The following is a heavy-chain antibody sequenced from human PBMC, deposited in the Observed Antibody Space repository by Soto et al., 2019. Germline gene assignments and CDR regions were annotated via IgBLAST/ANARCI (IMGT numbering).Heavy chain of an antibody. CDR3: ARGSTIVRGAPSWFDP. V-gene: IGHV1-69*02. CDR2: IIPIAAIA. Sequence: QVQLVQSGAEVKKPGSSVKVSCKASGGTFSRYTINWVRQAPGQGLEWMGRIIPIAAIANYTQKFQGRVMITVDKSSTSAYMELSGLRSDDTAVYYCARGSTIVRGAPSWFDPWGQGTLVTVSS. J-gene: IGHJ5*02. CDR1: GGTFSRYT. D-gene: IGHD3-10*01.